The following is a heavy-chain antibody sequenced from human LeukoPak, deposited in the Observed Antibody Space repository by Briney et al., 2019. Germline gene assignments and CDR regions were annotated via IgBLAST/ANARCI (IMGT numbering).Heavy chain of an antibody. CDR2: ISGSGGST. V-gene: IGHV3-23*01. CDR3: AKAYYYDFWSGYSDDAFDI. J-gene: IGHJ3*02. Sequence: GGSLRLSCAASGFTFSSYAMSWVRQAPGKGLEGVSAISGSGGSTYYAGSVKGRFTISRDNSKNTLYLQMNSLRAEDTAVYYCAKAYYYDFWSGYSDDAFDIWGQGTMVTVSS. D-gene: IGHD3-3*01. CDR1: GFTFSSYA.